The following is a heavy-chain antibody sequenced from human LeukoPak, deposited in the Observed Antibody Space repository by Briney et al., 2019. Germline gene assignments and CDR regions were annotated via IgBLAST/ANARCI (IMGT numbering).Heavy chain of an antibody. D-gene: IGHD2/OR15-2a*01. CDR2: IKSKSDGGTT. CDR1: GITVSKAW. Sequence: GGSLRLSCAASGITVSKAWMSWVRQAPGKGLEWVGRIKSKSDGGTTEHAAPVKGRFTISGDDSKNTLNLQMNSLKTEDTAVYYCTTYNSRDAFDIWGQGTMVTVSS. V-gene: IGHV3-15*01. J-gene: IGHJ3*02. CDR3: TTYNSRDAFDI.